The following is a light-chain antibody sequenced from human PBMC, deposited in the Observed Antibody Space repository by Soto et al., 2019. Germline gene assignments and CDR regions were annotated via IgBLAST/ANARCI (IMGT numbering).Light chain of an antibody. V-gene: IGLV1-47*01. J-gene: IGLJ3*02. Sequence: QAVVTQPPSASGTPGQRVTISCSGSSSNIGSNHVYWFQQLRGTAPKLLIYTNNQRPSGVPDRFSGSKSGTSASLAISGLRSEDEADYYCAAWDDSLSGPVFGGGTKLTVL. CDR2: TNN. CDR3: AAWDDSLSGPV. CDR1: SSNIGSNH.